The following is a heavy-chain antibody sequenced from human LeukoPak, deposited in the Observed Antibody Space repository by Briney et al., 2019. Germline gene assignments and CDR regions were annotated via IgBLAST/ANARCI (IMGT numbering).Heavy chain of an antibody. CDR3: GRGVVGATALGY. V-gene: IGHV4-61*02. CDR2: MSKTGST. J-gene: IGHJ4*02. D-gene: IGHD1-26*01. Sequence: SETLSLTCTVSGDSISTSNSYWSWIRQPAGKELEWIGRMSKTGSTSYNPSLMSRVTMSVDTSNNQFSLRLSSATAADTAVYYCGRGVVGATALGYWGQGILVTVAS. CDR1: GDSISTSNSY.